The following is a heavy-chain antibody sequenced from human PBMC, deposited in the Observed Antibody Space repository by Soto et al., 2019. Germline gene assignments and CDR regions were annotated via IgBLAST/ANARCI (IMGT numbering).Heavy chain of an antibody. Sequence: EVQLVESGGGLIQPGGSLRLSCAASGFTVSSSYLNWVRQAPGKGLEWVSVIYSGGSAYYADSVKGRFTISRDNSKNTLSLQMNSLRAEDHAVYYCAREKTNTGSPRSDAFGVWGQGTMVTVSS. CDR3: AREKTNTGSPRSDAFGV. D-gene: IGHD1-26*01. J-gene: IGHJ3*01. CDR2: IYSGGSA. V-gene: IGHV3-53*01. CDR1: GFTVSSSY.